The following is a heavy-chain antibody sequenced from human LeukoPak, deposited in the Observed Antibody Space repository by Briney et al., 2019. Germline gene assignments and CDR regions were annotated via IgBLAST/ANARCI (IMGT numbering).Heavy chain of an antibody. CDR3: ARGGTAGHNNGWYNY. CDR2: FYNSGST. Sequence: PSETLSLTCSVSGVSISNYFWSWIRQSPGKGLQWIAFFYNSGSTNYNPSLKSRVTISVDTSRNQFSLKLSSVTAADTAVYYCARGGTAGHNNGWYNYWSQGTLVTVSS. J-gene: IGHJ4*02. CDR1: GVSISNYF. V-gene: IGHV4-59*01. D-gene: IGHD6-19*01.